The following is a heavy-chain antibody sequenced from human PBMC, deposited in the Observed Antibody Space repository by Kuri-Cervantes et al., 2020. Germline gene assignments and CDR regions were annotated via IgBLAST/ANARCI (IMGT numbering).Heavy chain of an antibody. CDR3: ARVAIYNWNYAYWFDP. V-gene: IGHV3-30*01. J-gene: IGHJ5*02. Sequence: GESLKISCAASGFTFSSYAMHWVRQAPGKGLEWVAVISYDGSNKYYADSVKGRFTISRDNSKNTLYLQMNSLRAEDTAVYYCARVAIYNWNYAYWFDPWGQGTLVTVSS. CDR2: ISYDGSNK. D-gene: IGHD1-7*01. CDR1: GFTFSSYA.